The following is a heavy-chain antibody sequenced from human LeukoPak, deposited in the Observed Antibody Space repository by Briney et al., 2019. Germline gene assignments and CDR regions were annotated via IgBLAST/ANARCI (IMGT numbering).Heavy chain of an antibody. CDR1: GGTFSSYA. CDR2: IIPIFGTA. Sequence: SVKVSCKASGGTFSSYAISWVRQAPGQGLEWMGGIIPIFGTANYAQKFQGRVTITADESTSTAYMELSSLRSEDTAVYYCASKRSSSSLLDAFDIWGQGTMVTVSS. D-gene: IGHD6-6*01. CDR3: ASKRSSSSLLDAFDI. V-gene: IGHV1-69*13. J-gene: IGHJ3*02.